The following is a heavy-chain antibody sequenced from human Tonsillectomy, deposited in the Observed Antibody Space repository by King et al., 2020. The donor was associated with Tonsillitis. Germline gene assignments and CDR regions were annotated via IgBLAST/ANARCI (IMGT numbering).Heavy chain of an antibody. CDR2: INENGSEK. CDR3: ARVLTGNWYFNL. CDR1: GFTFSRYW. J-gene: IGHJ2*01. D-gene: IGHD7-27*01. V-gene: IGHV3-7*03. Sequence: VQLVESGGGLVQPGGSLRLSCAASGFTFSRYWMTWVRQAPGKRLEWVANINENGSEKHYVDSVKGRVTISRDNAKNSLYLQLNSLRAEDTAVYYCARVLTGNWYFNLWGRGTLVTVSS.